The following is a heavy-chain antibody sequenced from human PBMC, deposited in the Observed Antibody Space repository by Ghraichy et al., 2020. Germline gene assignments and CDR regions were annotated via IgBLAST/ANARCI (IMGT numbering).Heavy chain of an antibody. D-gene: IGHD1-1*01. CDR3: ARHVNNFDSNYDAFDV. V-gene: IGHV4-39*01. CDR2: VFYSGST. Sequence: SETLSLNCIVSGDSIDSSRYYWGWIRQPPGKGLEWIGSVFYSGSTFHKPSLKSRVTLSVDTSKNQFSLHLSSVTAADTAFYFCARHVNNFDSNYDAFDVWGRGTMVTVSS. J-gene: IGHJ3*01. CDR1: GDSIDSSRYY.